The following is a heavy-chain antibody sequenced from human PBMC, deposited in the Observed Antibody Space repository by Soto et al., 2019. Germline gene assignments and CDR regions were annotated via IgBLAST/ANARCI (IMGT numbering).Heavy chain of an antibody. CDR1: GFTFDDNA. V-gene: IGHV3-9*01. CDR2: INWKSDI. Sequence: HPGGSLRLSCAVSGFTFDDNAMHWVRQAPEKGLEWVSGINWKSDIGYADSVEGRFTISRDNAENSLYLQMNSLRAEDTALYYCAISQDRGGRTTSIYWGQGTQVTVSS. J-gene: IGHJ4*02. CDR3: AISQDRGGRTTSIY. D-gene: IGHD3-16*01.